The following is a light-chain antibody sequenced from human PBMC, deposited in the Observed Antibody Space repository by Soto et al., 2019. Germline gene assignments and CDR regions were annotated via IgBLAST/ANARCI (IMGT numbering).Light chain of an antibody. CDR3: QQYDSLPPP. J-gene: IGKJ2*01. CDR2: DAS. Sequence: DIQMTQSPSSLSASVGDRVTFTCQASQDISNSLKWYQQKPGKAPKLLIYDASNLEGGVPIRFRGSGSGTEFTFTIRSLQPEDFATYYCQQYDSLPPPFGLGTRL. V-gene: IGKV1-33*01. CDR1: QDISNS.